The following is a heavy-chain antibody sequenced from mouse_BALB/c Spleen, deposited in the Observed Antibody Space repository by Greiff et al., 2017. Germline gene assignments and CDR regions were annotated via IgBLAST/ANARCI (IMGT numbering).Heavy chain of an antibody. V-gene: IGHV1-82*01. CDR2: IYPGDGDT. CDR3: AKAPPYSMITTGYYFDY. CDR1: GYAFSSSW. Sequence: QVQLQQSGPELVKPGASVKISCKASGYAFSSSWMNWVKQRPGQGLEWIGRIYPGDGDTNYNGTFKGKATLTADKSSSTAYMQLSSLTSVDSAVYFCAKAPPYSMITTGYYFDYWGQGTTLTVSS. J-gene: IGHJ2*01. D-gene: IGHD2-4*01.